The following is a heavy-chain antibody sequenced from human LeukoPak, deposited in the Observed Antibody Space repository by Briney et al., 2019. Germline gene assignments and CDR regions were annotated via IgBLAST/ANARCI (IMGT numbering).Heavy chain of an antibody. CDR3: TRALANWGVPYMDV. CDR1: GFTLGDYA. CDR2: IRDKDYGWTT. V-gene: IGHV3-49*04. Sequence: GGSLRLSCTASGFTLGDYAMSWVRQAPGKGLEWVGFIRDKDYGWTTEYAASVKGGFTISRDDSKSIAYPQMNTLKTEDTAVYYCTRALANWGVPYMDVWGKGTTVTVSS. J-gene: IGHJ6*03. D-gene: IGHD7-27*01.